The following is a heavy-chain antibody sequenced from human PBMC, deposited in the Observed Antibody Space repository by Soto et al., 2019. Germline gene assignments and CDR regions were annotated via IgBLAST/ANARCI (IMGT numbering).Heavy chain of an antibody. CDR1: GYTFSNYG. D-gene: IGHD2-15*01. CDR2: ISAYNGNT. Sequence: ASVKVSCKTSGYTFSNYGITWVRQAPGQGLEWMGWISAYNGNTNHAQKLQGRVSMTTDTSTNTAYMELWSLRSDDTAVYYCARGGVYCNAGSCPYNWFDPWGQGTLVTVSS. CDR3: ARGGVYCNAGSCPYNWFDP. V-gene: IGHV1-18*01. J-gene: IGHJ5*02.